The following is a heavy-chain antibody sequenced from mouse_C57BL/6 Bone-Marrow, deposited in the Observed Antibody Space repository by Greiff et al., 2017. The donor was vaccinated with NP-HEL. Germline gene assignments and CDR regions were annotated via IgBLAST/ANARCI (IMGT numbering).Heavy chain of an antibody. D-gene: IGHD1-1*01. CDR1: GFSFNTYA. CDR2: IRSKSNNYAT. CDR3: VRQGGWYYYYAMDY. V-gene: IGHV10-1*01. Sequence: EVKLMESGGGLVQPKGSLKLSCAASGFSFNTYAMNWVRQAPGKGVEWVARIRSKSNNYATYYADSVKDRFTISRDDSESMLYLQMNNLKTEDTAMYYCVRQGGWYYYYAMDYWGQGTSVTVSS. J-gene: IGHJ4*01.